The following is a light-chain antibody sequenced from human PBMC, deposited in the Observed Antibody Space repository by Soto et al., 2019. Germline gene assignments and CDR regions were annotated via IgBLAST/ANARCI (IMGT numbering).Light chain of an antibody. CDR2: GAS. CDR3: QQYGDSPST. CDR1: QSFSSSY. Sequence: EIVLTQSPGSLSLSPGERATLSCRASQSFSSSYLAWYQQKPGQAPRLLIYGASTRATHIPDRFSGSGSGTDFTLTISRLEPEDSAVYLCQQYGDSPSTFGQGTKLEIK. J-gene: IGKJ2*01. V-gene: IGKV3-20*01.